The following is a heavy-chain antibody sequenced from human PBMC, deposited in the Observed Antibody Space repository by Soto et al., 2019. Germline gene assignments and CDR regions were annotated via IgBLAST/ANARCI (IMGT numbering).Heavy chain of an antibody. V-gene: IGHV3-33*01. D-gene: IGHD4-17*01. J-gene: IGHJ4*02. Sequence: GGSLRLSCAASGSTFSSYGMHWVRQAPGKGLEWVAVIWYDGSNKYYADSVKGRFTISRDNSKNTLYLQMNSLRAEDTAVYYCARAYGDYVPHFDYWGQGTLVTVSS. CDR2: IWYDGSNK. CDR1: GSTFSSYG. CDR3: ARAYGDYVPHFDY.